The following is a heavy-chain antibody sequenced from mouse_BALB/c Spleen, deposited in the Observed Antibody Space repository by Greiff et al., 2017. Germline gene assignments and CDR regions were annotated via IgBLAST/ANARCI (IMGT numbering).Heavy chain of an antibody. D-gene: IGHD2-2*01. CDR2: IYPSDSYT. CDR1: GYTFTSYW. J-gene: IGHJ2*01. V-gene: IGHV1-69*02. CDR3: TRGSLWLRGTYFDY. Sequence: QVQLQQPGAELVRPGASVKLSCKASGYTFTSYWINWVKQRPGQGLEWIGNIYPSDSYTNYNQKFKDKATLTVDKSSSTAYMQLSSPTSEDSAVYYCTRGSLWLRGTYFDYWGQGTTLTVSS.